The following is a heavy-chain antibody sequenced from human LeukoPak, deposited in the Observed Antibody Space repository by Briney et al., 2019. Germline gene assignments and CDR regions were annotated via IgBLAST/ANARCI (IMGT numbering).Heavy chain of an antibody. V-gene: IGHV3-21*01. D-gene: IGHD3-10*01. Sequence: GGSLRLSCAASGFTFSKSPMTWVRQALGKGLEWVSSISSSSSYIYYADSVKGRFTISRDNAKNSLYLQMNSLRAEDTAVYYCARSRWFGEYLDYWGQGTLVTVSS. CDR1: GFTFSKSP. CDR3: ARSRWFGEYLDY. J-gene: IGHJ4*02. CDR2: ISSSSSYI.